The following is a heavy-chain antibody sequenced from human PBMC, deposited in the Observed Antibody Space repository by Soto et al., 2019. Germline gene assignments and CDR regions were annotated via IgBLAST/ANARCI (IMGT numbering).Heavy chain of an antibody. V-gene: IGHV3-48*02. D-gene: IGHD3-16*02. CDR3: ARGSDGDYVWGSYRFLFDY. Sequence: GGSLRLSCAASGFTFSSYSMNWVRQAPGKGLEWVSYISSSSSTIYYADSVKGRFTISRDNAKNSLYRQMNSLRDEDTAVYYCARGSDGDYVWGSYRFLFDYWGQGTLVTVSS. CDR2: ISSSSSTI. CDR1: GFTFSSYS. J-gene: IGHJ4*02.